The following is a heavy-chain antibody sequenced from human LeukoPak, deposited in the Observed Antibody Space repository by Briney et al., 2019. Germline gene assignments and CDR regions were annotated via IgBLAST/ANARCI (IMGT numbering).Heavy chain of an antibody. D-gene: IGHD3-22*01. V-gene: IGHV1-2*05. J-gene: IGHJ4*02. CDR3: ARESPGYYDRAFRPDRGDLFDY. Sequence: ASVKVSCKASGYTFTGYYMHWVRQAPGQGLEWMGRINPNSGGTNYAQKFQGRVTMTRDTSISTAYMELSRLRSDDTGVYYCARESPGYYDRAFRPDRGDLFDYWGQGTLVTVSS. CDR2: INPNSGGT. CDR1: GYTFTGYY.